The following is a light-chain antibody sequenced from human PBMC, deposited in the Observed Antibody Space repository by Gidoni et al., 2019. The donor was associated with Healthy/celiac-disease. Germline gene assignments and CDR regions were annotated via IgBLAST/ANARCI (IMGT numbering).Light chain of an antibody. CDR2: AAS. J-gene: IGKJ3*01. CDR3: QQLNSYPRGT. V-gene: IGKV1-9*01. Sequence: DIQLTQSPSFLSASVGDRVTITCRASQGISSYLAWYQQKPGKAPKLLIYAASTLQSGVPSRFSGRGSGTEFTLTISSLQPEDFATYYCQQLNSYPRGTFGPGTKVDIK. CDR1: QGISSY.